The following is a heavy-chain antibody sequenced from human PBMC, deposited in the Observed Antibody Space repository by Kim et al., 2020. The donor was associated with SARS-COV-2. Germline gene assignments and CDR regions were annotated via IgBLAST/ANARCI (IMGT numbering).Heavy chain of an antibody. CDR2: ISSSGSTI. CDR1: GFTFSDYY. D-gene: IGHD2-15*01. CDR3: ARDWGQLPRFYYYYGMDV. V-gene: IGHV3-11*01. J-gene: IGHJ6*02. Sequence: GGSLRLSCAASGFTFSDYYMSWIRQAPGKGLEWVSYISSSGSTIYYADSVKGRFTISRDNAKNSLYLQMNSLRAEDTAVYYCARDWGQLPRFYYYYGMDVWGQGTTVTVSS.